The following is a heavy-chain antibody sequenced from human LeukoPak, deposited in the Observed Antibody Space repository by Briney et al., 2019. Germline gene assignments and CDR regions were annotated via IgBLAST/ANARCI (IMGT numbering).Heavy chain of an antibody. Sequence: GASVKVSCKASGYTLTSYYMHWVRQAPGQGLEWMGIINPSGGSTSYAQKFQGRVAMTRDTSTSTVYMELSSLRSEDTAVYYCARAQRWLQPFGYWGQGTLVTVSS. CDR2: INPSGGST. J-gene: IGHJ4*02. V-gene: IGHV1-46*01. CDR1: GYTLTSYY. CDR3: ARAQRWLQPFGY. D-gene: IGHD5-24*01.